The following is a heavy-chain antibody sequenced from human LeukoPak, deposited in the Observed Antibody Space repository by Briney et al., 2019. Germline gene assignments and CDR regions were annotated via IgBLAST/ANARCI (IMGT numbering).Heavy chain of an antibody. J-gene: IGHJ3*02. CDR2: IYYSGST. V-gene: IGHV4-59*01. D-gene: IGHD6-13*01. CDR1: GGSFSGYY. CDR3: ARDKGSSWYDAFDI. Sequence: SETLSLTCAVYGGSFSGYYWSWIRQPPGKGQEWIGYIYYSGSTNYNPSLKSRVTISVDTSKNQFSLKLSSVTAADTAVYYCARDKGSSWYDAFDIWGQGTMVTVSS.